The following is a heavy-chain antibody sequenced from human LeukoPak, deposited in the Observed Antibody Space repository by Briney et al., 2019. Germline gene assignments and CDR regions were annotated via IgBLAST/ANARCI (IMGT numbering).Heavy chain of an antibody. CDR3: ARAYITMVRGVQPLLFY. J-gene: IGHJ4*02. V-gene: IGHV1-2*06. CDR1: GSTFTGYY. Sequence: GGSVKVSCKASGSTFTGYYMHWVRQAPGQGLEWMGRINPNSGGTNYAQKFQGRVTMTRDTSISTAYMELSRLRSDDTAVYYCARAYITMVRGVQPLLFYWGQGTLVTVSS. CDR2: INPNSGGT. D-gene: IGHD3-10*01.